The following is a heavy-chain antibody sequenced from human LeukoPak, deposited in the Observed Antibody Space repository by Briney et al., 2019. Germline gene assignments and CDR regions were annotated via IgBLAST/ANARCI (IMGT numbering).Heavy chain of an antibody. V-gene: IGHV3-66*01. D-gene: IGHD3-10*01. Sequence: PGGSLRLSCAASGFTVSSNYMSWVRQAPGKGLEWVSVIYSGGSTYYADSVKGRFTISRDNSKNTLYLQMNSLRAEDTAVYYCAVLGSETYTNYWGQGTLVTVSS. CDR2: IYSGGST. J-gene: IGHJ4*02. CDR3: AVLGSETYTNY. CDR1: GFTVSSNY.